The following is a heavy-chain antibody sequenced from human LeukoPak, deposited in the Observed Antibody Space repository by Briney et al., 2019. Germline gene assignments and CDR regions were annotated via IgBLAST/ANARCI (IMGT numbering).Heavy chain of an antibody. CDR1: GFTFSSYA. D-gene: IGHD6-19*01. V-gene: IGHV3-30-3*01. J-gene: IGHJ4*02. CDR3: ARGGSSGYWGIDY. CDR2: ISYDGSNK. Sequence: GGSLRLSCAASGFTFSSYATHWVRQAPGKGLEWVAVISYDGSNKYYADSVKGRFTISRGNSKNTLYLQMNSLRAEDTAVYYCARGGSSGYWGIDYWGQGTLVTVSS.